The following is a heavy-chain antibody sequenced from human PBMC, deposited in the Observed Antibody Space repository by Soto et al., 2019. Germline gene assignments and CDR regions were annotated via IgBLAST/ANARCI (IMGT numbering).Heavy chain of an antibody. CDR2: ISPSNGQT. CDR3: ARVIMIFGVANLGSYFDY. D-gene: IGHD3-3*01. CDR1: GYTFSNFG. Sequence: QVPLVQSGTEVKKPGASVKVSCKASGYTFSNFGLSWVRQAPGQGLEWMGWISPSNGQTIYAQNFHGRVTMTTDTSPATAHMELRSLISDDTAVYYCARVIMIFGVANLGSYFDYWGQGTRVTVSA. V-gene: IGHV1-18*01. J-gene: IGHJ4*02.